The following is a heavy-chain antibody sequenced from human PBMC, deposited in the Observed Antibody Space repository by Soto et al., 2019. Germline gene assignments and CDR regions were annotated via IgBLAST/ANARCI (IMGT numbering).Heavy chain of an antibody. Sequence: QVQLVESGGGVVQPGRSLRLSCAASGFTFSSYGMHWVRQAPGKGLEWVAVISYDGSNKYYADSVKGRFTISRDNSKNTLFLQMNSLRAEDTAVYYCAKELAHYGTSTGSWGQGTLVTVSS. CDR3: AKELAHYGTSTGS. V-gene: IGHV3-30*18. CDR2: ISYDGSNK. D-gene: IGHD3-16*01. CDR1: GFTFSSYG. J-gene: IGHJ5*02.